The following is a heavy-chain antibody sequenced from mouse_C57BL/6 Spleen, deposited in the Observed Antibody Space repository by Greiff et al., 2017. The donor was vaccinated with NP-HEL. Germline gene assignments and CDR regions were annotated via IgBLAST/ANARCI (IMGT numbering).Heavy chain of an antibody. D-gene: IGHD2-1*01. CDR2: IYPGDGDT. CDR3: ARSMGGNLGNAMDY. V-gene: IGHV1-82*01. Sequence: QVQLQQSGPELVKPGASVKISCKASGYAFSSSWMNWVKQRPGKGLEWIGRIYPGDGDTNYNGKFKGKATLTADKSSSTAYMQLSSLTSEDSAVYVCARSMGGNLGNAMDYWGQGTSVTVSS. CDR1: GYAFSSSW. J-gene: IGHJ4*01.